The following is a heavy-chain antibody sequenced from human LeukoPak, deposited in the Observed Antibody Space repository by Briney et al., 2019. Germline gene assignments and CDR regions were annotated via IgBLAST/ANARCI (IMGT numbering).Heavy chain of an antibody. CDR1: GFTFSSYS. V-gene: IGHV3-21*04. J-gene: IGHJ3*02. Sequence: PGGSLRLSCAASGFTFSSYSMNWVRQAPGKGLEWVSSISSSSSYIYYADSVKGRFTISRDNSKNTLYLQMNSLRAEDTAVYYCAKDLPGGYNPDAFDIWGQGTMVTVSS. CDR2: ISSSSSYI. D-gene: IGHD5-24*01. CDR3: AKDLPGGYNPDAFDI.